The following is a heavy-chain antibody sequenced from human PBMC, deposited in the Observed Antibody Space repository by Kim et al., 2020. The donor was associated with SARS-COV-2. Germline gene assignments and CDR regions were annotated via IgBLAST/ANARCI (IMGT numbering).Heavy chain of an antibody. CDR1: GGSISSSSYY. D-gene: IGHD3-16*02. V-gene: IGHV4-39*01. Sequence: SETLSLTCTVSGGSISSSSYYWGWIRQPPGKGLEWIGSINYSGTTYYNPSLKSRVTISIDTSKNQFSLRLSSVTAADTAVYYCARRNKQQSRYTDYRGQGTLVTVSS. CDR3: ARRNKQQSRYTDY. J-gene: IGHJ4*02. CDR2: INYSGTT.